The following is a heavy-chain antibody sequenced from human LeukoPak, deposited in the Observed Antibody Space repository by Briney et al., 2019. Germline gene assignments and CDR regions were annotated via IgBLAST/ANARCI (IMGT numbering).Heavy chain of an antibody. CDR1: GGSFSGYY. D-gene: IGHD6-19*01. CDR3: ARGSSGWYDRFDP. V-gene: IGHV4-34*01. J-gene: IGHJ5*02. CDR2: INHSGST. Sequence: PSETLSLTCAVYGGSFSGYYWSWIRQPPGKGLEWIGEINHSGSTNYNPSLKSRVTISVDTSKNQFSLKLSSVTAADTAVYYCARGSSGWYDRFDPWGQGTLVTVSS.